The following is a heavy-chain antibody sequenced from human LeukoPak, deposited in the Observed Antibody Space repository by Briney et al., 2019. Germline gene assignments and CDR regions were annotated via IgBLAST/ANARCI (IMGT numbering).Heavy chain of an antibody. CDR2: IYYSGST. V-gene: IGHV4-59*01. J-gene: IGHJ4*02. D-gene: IGHD3-10*01. Sequence: PSETLSLTCTVSGGSISSYYWSWLRQPPGKGLEWIGYIYYSGSTNYNPSLKSRFTIPVDTSKNQFFLKLSSVTAADKAVYFCARGPMVRGVIITGDFDYWGQGTLVSVSS. CDR1: GGSISSYY. CDR3: ARGPMVRGVIITGDFDY.